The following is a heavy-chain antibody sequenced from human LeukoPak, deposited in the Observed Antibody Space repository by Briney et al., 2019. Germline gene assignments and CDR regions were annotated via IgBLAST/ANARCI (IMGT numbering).Heavy chain of an antibody. CDR3: ASHSSTRAY. Sequence: PSETLSLTCAVYGGSFSGYYWSWIRQPPGKGLEWIGEINHSGSTNYNPSLKSRVTISVDTSKNQFSLKLSSVTAADTAVYYCASHSSTRAYWGQGTMVTVSS. CDR2: INHSGST. D-gene: IGHD6-13*01. V-gene: IGHV4-34*01. CDR1: GGSFSGYY. J-gene: IGHJ3*01.